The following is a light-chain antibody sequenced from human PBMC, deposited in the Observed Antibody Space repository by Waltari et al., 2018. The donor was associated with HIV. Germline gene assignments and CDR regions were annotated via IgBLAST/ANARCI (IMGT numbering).Light chain of an antibody. V-gene: IGLV2-14*03. Sequence: QSVLSQPASVSGSPGQSITISCVGADSAIGFSNYVAWYQQHPGKAPRLLIYRVTARASGISSRFSASKSGDTASLTISGLQPEDEADYFCTSYSYRNHVIFGGGTSLTVL. J-gene: IGLJ2*01. CDR1: DSAIGFSNY. CDR2: RVT. CDR3: TSYSYRNHVI.